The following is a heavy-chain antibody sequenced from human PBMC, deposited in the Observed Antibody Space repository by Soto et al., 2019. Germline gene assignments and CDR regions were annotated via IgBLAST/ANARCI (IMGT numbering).Heavy chain of an antibody. J-gene: IGHJ4*02. V-gene: IGHV3-66*01. CDR3: ARSPLGMLCRD. CDR1: GFTVSSNY. D-gene: IGHD2-2*01. Sequence: EVQLVESGGGLVQPGGSLRLSCAASGFTVSSNYMSWVRQAPGKGLEWVSVIYSGGSTYYADSVKGRFTISRDNSKNTLYLQMNSLRAEDTAVYYCARSPLGMLCRDWGQGTLVTVSS. CDR2: IYSGGST.